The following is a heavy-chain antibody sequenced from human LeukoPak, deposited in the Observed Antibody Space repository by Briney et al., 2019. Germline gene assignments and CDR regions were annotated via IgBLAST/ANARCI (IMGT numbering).Heavy chain of an antibody. Sequence: GGSLRLSYVASGFPFKGYWMTWVRQSPGKGLDWVANIKPDGSETNYLDSVKGRFTISRDNARDSLFLEMNNLRVDDTAVYYCARDGGELWPLDEWGQGILVTVSS. CDR3: ARDGGELWPLDE. V-gene: IGHV3-7*01. CDR1: GFPFKGYW. CDR2: IKPDGSET. J-gene: IGHJ4*02. D-gene: IGHD3-10*01.